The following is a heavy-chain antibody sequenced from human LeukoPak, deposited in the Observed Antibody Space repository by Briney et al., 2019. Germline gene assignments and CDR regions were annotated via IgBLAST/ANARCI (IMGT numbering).Heavy chain of an antibody. V-gene: IGHV3-53*01. D-gene: IGHD1-26*01. CDR1: GFTVSNSY. Sequence: GGSLRLSCAASGFTVSNSYMSWVRQAPGKGLEWVSVIYDGGGTFYSESVKGRFTISRDYSKNTLYLQMNSLRDEDTALYYCAKDQRWESPHYLDSWGQGTLVTVSS. CDR2: IYDGGGT. J-gene: IGHJ4*02. CDR3: AKDQRWESPHYLDS.